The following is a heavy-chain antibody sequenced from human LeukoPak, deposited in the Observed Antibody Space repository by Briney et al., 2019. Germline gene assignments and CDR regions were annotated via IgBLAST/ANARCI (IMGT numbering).Heavy chain of an antibody. CDR2: IHLCDSDS. Sequence: GESLKISCKGAGYSLTNHLIGWLRKPEEKGLGWVGIIHLCDSDSKYSPSFQGQVTISADKSISTAYLPWSSLKGSHSAMYYCARRPGMDSGSFGYWGQGTLVTVSS. D-gene: IGHD6-13*01. J-gene: IGHJ4*02. CDR3: ARRPGMDSGSFGY. CDR1: GYSLTNHL. V-gene: IGHV5-51*03.